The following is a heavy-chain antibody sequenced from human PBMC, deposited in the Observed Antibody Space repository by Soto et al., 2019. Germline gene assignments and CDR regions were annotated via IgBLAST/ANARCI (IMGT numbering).Heavy chain of an antibody. CDR2: ISWNSGSI. J-gene: IGHJ3*02. CDR3: AKDSCGGDCYPTYVAFDI. Sequence: GGSLRLSCAASGFTFDDYAMHWVRQAPGKGLEWVSGISWNSGSIGYADSVKGRFTISRDNAKNSLYLQMNSLRAEDTALYYCAKDSCGGDCYPTYVAFDIWGQGTMVTVSS. V-gene: IGHV3-9*01. D-gene: IGHD2-21*01. CDR1: GFTFDDYA.